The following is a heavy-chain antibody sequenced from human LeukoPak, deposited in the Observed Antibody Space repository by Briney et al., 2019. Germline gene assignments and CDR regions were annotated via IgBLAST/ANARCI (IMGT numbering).Heavy chain of an antibody. CDR1: GYTFNNHY. J-gene: IGHJ6*02. CDR3: ARDGGSFSYNMDV. D-gene: IGHD1-26*01. Sequence: ASVKVSCKASGYTFNNHYMYWVRQAPGQGLEWMGVINPSGGSTSYAQKFQGRVTMTRDTSTRTVYMEVNSLRSEDTAVYFCARDGGSFSYNMDVWGQGTTVTVSS. CDR2: INPSGGST. V-gene: IGHV1-46*02.